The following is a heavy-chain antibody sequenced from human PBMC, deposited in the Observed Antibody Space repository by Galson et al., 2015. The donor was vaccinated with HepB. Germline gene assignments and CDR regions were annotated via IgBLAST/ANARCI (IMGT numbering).Heavy chain of an antibody. V-gene: IGHV1-69*06. D-gene: IGHD4-23*01. J-gene: IGHJ6*03. CDR1: GGALSTYS. Sequence: SVKVSCKASGGALSTYSINWIRQAPGQGLQWMGGITPVFGRGTYAQRFQGRMSISADKGTNTAFMELWSLTSDDTAVYYCAKEGVGNSASNHMDVWGNGTKVIVS. CDR2: ITPVFGRG. CDR3: AKEGVGNSASNHMDV.